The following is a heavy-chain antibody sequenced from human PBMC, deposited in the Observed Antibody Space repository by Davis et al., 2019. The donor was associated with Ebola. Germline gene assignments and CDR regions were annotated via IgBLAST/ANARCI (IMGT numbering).Heavy chain of an antibody. Sequence: AASVKVSCKASGYTLISYGISWVRQAPGQGLEWMGWISAYNGNTNYAQKLQGRVTMTTDTSTSTAYMELRSLRSDDTAVYYCARDRSTVTTMYYYGMDVWGQGTTVTVSS. CDR2: ISAYNGNT. D-gene: IGHD4-17*01. V-gene: IGHV1-18*01. J-gene: IGHJ6*02. CDR1: GYTLISYG. CDR3: ARDRSTVTTMYYYGMDV.